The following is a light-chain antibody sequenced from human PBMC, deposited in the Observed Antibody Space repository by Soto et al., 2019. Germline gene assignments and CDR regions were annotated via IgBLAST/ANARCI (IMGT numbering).Light chain of an antibody. CDR2: AAS. J-gene: IGKJ1*01. CDR1: QGISTY. Sequence: DIQMTQSPSSLSASVGDRVTITCRASQGISTYLNWYQQKPGKAPKLLIYAASSLQSGVPSRFSGSGSGTDFTLTISSLQPEDFATYYCQQSYSLLTFGQGTKVEIK. V-gene: IGKV1-39*01. CDR3: QQSYSLLT.